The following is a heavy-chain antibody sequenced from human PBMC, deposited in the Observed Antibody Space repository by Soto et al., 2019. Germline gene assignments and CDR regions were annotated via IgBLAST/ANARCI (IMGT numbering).Heavy chain of an antibody. D-gene: IGHD2-2*01. J-gene: IGHJ6*02. Sequence: EVQLVESGGGLVQPGGSLRLSCAASGFTFSSYWMSWVRQAPGKGLEWVANIKQDGSEKYYVDSVKGRFTISRDNAKNSLYLQMNSLRAEDTAVYYCARESRWDIVVVPAAEDPYYYYGMDVWGQGTTVTVSS. CDR1: GFTFSSYW. V-gene: IGHV3-7*01. CDR2: IKQDGSEK. CDR3: ARESRWDIVVVPAAEDPYYYYGMDV.